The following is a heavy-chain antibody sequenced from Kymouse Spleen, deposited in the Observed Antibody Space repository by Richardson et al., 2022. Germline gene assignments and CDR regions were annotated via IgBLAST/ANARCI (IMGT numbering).Heavy chain of an antibody. CDR3: ARDITGTTDYYYYGMDV. J-gene: IGHJ6*02. D-gene: IGHD1-7*01. CDR1: GFTFSSYD. CDR2: IGTAGDT. V-gene: IGHV3-13*01. Sequence: EVQLVESGGGLVQPGGSLRLSCAASGFTFSSYDMHWVRQATGKGLEWVSAIGTAGDTYYPGSVKGRFTISRENAKNSLYLQMNSLRAGDTAVYYCARDITGTTDYYYYGMDVWGQGTTVTVSS.